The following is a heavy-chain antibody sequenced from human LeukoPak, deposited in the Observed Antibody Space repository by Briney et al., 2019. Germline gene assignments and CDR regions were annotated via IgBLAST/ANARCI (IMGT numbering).Heavy chain of an antibody. Sequence: SETLSLTCAVYGGSFSGYYWSWIRQPPGKGLEWIGEINHSGSTNSNPSLKSRVTISVDTSKNQFSLKLSSVTAADTAVYYCARGRLRFLGFDPWGQGTLVTVSS. D-gene: IGHD3-3*01. V-gene: IGHV4-34*01. CDR2: INHSGST. J-gene: IGHJ5*02. CDR3: ARGRLRFLGFDP. CDR1: GGSFSGYY.